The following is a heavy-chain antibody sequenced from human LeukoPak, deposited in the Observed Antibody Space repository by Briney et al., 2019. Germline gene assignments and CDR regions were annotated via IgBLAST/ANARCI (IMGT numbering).Heavy chain of an antibody. CDR3: ASGSYGYVPHFDY. CDR1: GFTFSSYA. CDR2: ISYDGSNK. V-gene: IGHV3-30*09. D-gene: IGHD5-18*01. J-gene: IGHJ4*02. Sequence: GGSLRLSCAASGFTFSSYAMHWVRQAPGKGLEWVAVISYDGSNKYYADSVKGRFAISRDNSKNTLYLQMNSLRAEDTAVYYCASGSYGYVPHFDYWGQGTLVTVSS.